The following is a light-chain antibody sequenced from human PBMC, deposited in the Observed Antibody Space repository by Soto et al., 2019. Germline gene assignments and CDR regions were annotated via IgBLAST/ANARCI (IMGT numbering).Light chain of an antibody. J-gene: IGKJ4*01. CDR3: MQTLQTRLT. CDR2: LGS. CDR1: QSLLHTNGYNY. V-gene: IGKV2-28*01. Sequence: DLVMTQSPLSLPVTPGEPASISCRSSQSLLHTNGYNYLDWYVQKPGQSPHLLIYLGSNRASGVPDRFSGSGSGTDFTLKISRVEAEDVGVYYCMQTLQTRLTFGGGTKVEIK.